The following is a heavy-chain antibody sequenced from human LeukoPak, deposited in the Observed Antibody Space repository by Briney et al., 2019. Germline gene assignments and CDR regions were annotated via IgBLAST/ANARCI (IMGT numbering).Heavy chain of an antibody. CDR2: ITNDGSST. V-gene: IGHV3-23*01. Sequence: GGSLRLSCAASGFTFGSYAMSWVRQAPGKGLEWVSRITNDGSSTTYADSVKGRFTISRDNAKNSLYLQMNSLRVEDTAVYYCAKEGRSLQTYWGQGTLVTVSS. J-gene: IGHJ4*02. CDR1: GFTFGSYA. D-gene: IGHD5-24*01. CDR3: AKEGRSLQTY.